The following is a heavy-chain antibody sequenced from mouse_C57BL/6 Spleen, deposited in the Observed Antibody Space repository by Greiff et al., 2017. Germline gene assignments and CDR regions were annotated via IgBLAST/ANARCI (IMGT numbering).Heavy chain of an antibody. CDR3: ARGDSSNAMDY. J-gene: IGHJ4*01. V-gene: IGHV5-4*01. D-gene: IGHD3-2*02. CDR1: GFTFSSYA. Sequence: DVQLVESGGGLVKPGGSLKLSCAASGFTFSSYAMSWVRQTPEKRLEWVATISDGGSYTYYPDNVKGRFTISRDNAKNNLYLQMSHLKSEDTAMYYCARGDSSNAMDYWGQGTSVTVSS. CDR2: ISDGGSYT.